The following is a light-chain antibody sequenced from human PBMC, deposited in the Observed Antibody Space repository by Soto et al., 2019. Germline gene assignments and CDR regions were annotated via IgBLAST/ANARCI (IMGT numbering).Light chain of an antibody. V-gene: IGKV3-15*01. CDR1: QSVSSN. CDR2: GAS. Sequence: EIVVTHSPSTLSLSPVERATLSCRASQSVSSNLAWYQQKPGQAPRLLIYGASARATGIPARFSGSGSGTEFTLTISSLQSEDFAVYYCQQYGSSPRTFGQGTRLEIK. CDR3: QQYGSSPRT. J-gene: IGKJ5*01.